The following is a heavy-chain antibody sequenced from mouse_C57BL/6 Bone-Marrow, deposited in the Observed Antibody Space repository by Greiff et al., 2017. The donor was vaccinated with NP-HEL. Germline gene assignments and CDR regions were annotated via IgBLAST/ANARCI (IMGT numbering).Heavy chain of an antibody. CDR1: GYTFTDYE. CDR2: IDPETGGT. CDR3: TRSITTVVAHWYFDV. J-gene: IGHJ1*03. V-gene: IGHV1-15*01. Sequence: LVRPGASVTLSCKASGYTFTDYEMHWVKQTPVHGLEWIGAIDPETGGTAYNQKFKGKAILTADKSSSTAYMELRSLTSEDSAVYYCTRSITTVVAHWYFDVWGTGTTVTVSS. D-gene: IGHD1-1*01.